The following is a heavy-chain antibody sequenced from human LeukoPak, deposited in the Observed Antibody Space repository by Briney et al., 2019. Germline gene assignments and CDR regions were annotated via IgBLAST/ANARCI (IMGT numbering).Heavy chain of an antibody. V-gene: IGHV3-23*01. D-gene: IGHD1-26*01. Sequence: GGSLRLSCVASGFTVSTVWMSWVRQAPGKGLEWVSAISGSGGSTYYADSVKGRFTISRDNSKNTLYLQMNSLRAEDTAVYYCARDIGIVGAADYFDYWGQGTLVTVSS. CDR3: ARDIGIVGAADYFDY. CDR1: GFTVSTVW. CDR2: ISGSGGST. J-gene: IGHJ4*02.